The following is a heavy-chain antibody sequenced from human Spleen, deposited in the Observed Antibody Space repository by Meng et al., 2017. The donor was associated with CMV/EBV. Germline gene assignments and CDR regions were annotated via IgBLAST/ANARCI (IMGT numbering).Heavy chain of an antibody. J-gene: IGHJ6*02. CDR3: GRAEFVSGMGV. CDR2: IRYDGSNK. D-gene: IGHD3-10*01. Sequence: GESLKISCAASGFTFSDYGMHWVRQAPGKGLEWVAFIRYDGSNKFRSDSVKGRFTISRDNSNNTLYLQMNSLRLEDTAVYYCGRAEFVSGMGVWGQGTTVTVSS. CDR1: GFTFSDYG. V-gene: IGHV3-30*02.